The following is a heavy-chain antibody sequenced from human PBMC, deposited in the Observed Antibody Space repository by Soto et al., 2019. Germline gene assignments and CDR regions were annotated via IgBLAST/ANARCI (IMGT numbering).Heavy chain of an antibody. V-gene: IGHV4-34*01. D-gene: IGHD6-13*01. CDR3: ARVRRYSSSWYYYYYGMDV. CDR1: GGSFSGYY. CDR2: INHSGST. J-gene: IGHJ6*02. Sequence: KASETLSLTCAVYGGSFSGYYWSWIRQPPGKGLEWIGEINHSGSTNYNPSLKSRVTISVDTSKNQFSLKLSSVTAADTAVYYCARVRRYSSSWYYYYYGMDVWGQGTTVTVSS.